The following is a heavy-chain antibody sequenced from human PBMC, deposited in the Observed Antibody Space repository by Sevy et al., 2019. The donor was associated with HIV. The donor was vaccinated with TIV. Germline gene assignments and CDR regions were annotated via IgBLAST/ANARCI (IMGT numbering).Heavy chain of an antibody. CDR3: GKGGGGHYDPDEIGYYFYYYNMDV. V-gene: IGHV3-23*01. Sequence: GGSLRLSCAVSGFSFDSYGMTWVRQAPGKGLEWVSGISGSGTRTYYADSVKGRFSISRDNSKNRLYLQMNSLRSEDKAIYYFGKGGGGHYDPDEIGYYFYYYNMDVWGKGTTVTVSS. D-gene: IGHD3-22*01. CDR2: ISGSGTRT. J-gene: IGHJ6*03. CDR1: GFSFDSYG.